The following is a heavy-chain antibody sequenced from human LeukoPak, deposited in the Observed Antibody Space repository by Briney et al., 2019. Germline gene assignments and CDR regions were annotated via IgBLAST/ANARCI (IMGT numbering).Heavy chain of an antibody. Sequence: ASVKVSCKASGYTFTSYDINWVRQAPGQGLEWMGWMNPNSGNTGYAQEFQGRVTMTRNTSISTAYMELSSLRAEDTAVYYCARARAGVLAHYYYYYGMDVWGQGTTVTVSS. V-gene: IGHV1-8*01. CDR2: MNPNSGNT. D-gene: IGHD3-10*01. CDR1: GYTFTSYD. J-gene: IGHJ6*02. CDR3: ARARAGVLAHYYYYYGMDV.